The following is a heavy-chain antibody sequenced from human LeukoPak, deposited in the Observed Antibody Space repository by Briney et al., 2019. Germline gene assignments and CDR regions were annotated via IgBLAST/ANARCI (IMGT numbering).Heavy chain of an antibody. J-gene: IGHJ4*02. CDR3: ARAPGSGSYQYYFDY. D-gene: IGHD3-10*01. CDR1: GGSISSYY. CDR2: MYTSGST. Sequence: SETLSLTCTVSGGSISSYYWSWIRQTAGKGLEWIGRMYTSGSTNYNPSLKSRVTMSVDTSKNQFSLKLSSVTAADTAVYYCARAPGSGSYQYYFDYWGQGTLVTVSS. V-gene: IGHV4-4*07.